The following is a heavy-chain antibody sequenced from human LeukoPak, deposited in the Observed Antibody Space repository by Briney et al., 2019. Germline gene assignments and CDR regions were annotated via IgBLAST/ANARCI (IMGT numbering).Heavy chain of an antibody. D-gene: IGHD5-24*01. CDR3: ARVRHGYNYCLDY. CDR1: GGTFGSYA. V-gene: IGHV1-69*13. Sequence: ASVKVSCKASGGTFGSYAISWVRQAPGQGLEWMGGIIPIFGTANYAQKFQGRVTITADESTSTAYMELSSLRSEDTAVYYCARVRHGYNYCLDYWGQGTLVTVSS. J-gene: IGHJ4*02. CDR2: IIPIFGTA.